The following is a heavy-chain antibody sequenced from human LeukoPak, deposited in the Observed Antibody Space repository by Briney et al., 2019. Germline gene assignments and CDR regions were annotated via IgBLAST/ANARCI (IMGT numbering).Heavy chain of an antibody. J-gene: IGHJ4*02. CDR1: GYTFTGYY. Sequence: ASVTVSCKASGYTFTGYYMHWVRQAPGQGLEWMGWINPNSGGTNYAQRFQGRVTMTRDTSISTAYMELSRLRSDDTAVYYCARVAGIAARPGTLNYWGQGTLVTVSS. V-gene: IGHV1-2*02. CDR3: ARVAGIAARPGTLNY. D-gene: IGHD6-6*01. CDR2: INPNSGGT.